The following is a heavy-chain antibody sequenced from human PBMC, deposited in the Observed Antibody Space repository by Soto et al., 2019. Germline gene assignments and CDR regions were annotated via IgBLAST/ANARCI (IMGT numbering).Heavy chain of an antibody. J-gene: IGHJ4*02. CDR2: INPSGGGT. CDR3: ARPAAKIGWYYFDY. Sequence: QVQLVQSGAEVKKPGASVKLSCKTSGYTFTNYYMHWVRQARGQGLEWMGIINPSGGGTTYAQKFQGRVSMTRDTSTSTVYMDLSSLRSEDTAVYYCARPAAKIGWYYFDYWGQGTLVTVSS. V-gene: IGHV1-46*01. CDR1: GYTFTNYY. D-gene: IGHD2-2*01.